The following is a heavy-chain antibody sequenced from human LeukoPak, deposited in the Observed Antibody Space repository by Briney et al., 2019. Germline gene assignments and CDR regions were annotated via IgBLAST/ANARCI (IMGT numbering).Heavy chain of an antibody. CDR1: GGSISSYY. V-gene: IGHV4-59*01. CDR2: IYYSGST. Sequence: SETLSLTCTVSGGSISSYYWSWIRQPPGKGLEWIGYIYYSGSTNYNPSLKSRVTISVDTSKNQFSLKLSSVTAADTAIYYCVRDRRGVWFEESSNWFGPWGQGILVTVSS. CDR3: VRDRRGVWFEESSNWFGP. D-gene: IGHD3-10*01. J-gene: IGHJ5*02.